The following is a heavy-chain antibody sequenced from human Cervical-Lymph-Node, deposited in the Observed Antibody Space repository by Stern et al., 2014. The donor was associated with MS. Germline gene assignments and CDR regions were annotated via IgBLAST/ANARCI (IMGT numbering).Heavy chain of an antibody. D-gene: IGHD2-2*01. CDR1: DYTFTTYG. V-gene: IGHV1-18*01. CDR3: ARGLCSSISCYSYYYNFGLDV. CDR2: ISPYNGNT. Sequence: QLVKSGGEVKKPGASVKVSCKASDYTFTTYGIAWVRQAPGQGLEWMGWISPYNGNTAYAQKFQGRVTMTTELSTTTAYMEVRSLTTDDTAVYYCARGLCSSISCYSYYYNFGLDVWGQGTTVTVSS. J-gene: IGHJ6*02.